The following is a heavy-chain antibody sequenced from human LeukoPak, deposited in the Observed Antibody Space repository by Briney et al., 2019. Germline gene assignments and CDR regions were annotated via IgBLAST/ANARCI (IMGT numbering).Heavy chain of an antibody. J-gene: IGHJ4*02. CDR1: GGSISSYY. V-gene: IGHV4-59*08. D-gene: IGHD6-19*01. Sequence: SETLSLTCTVSGGSISSYYWSWIRQPAGKGLEWIGYIYYSGSANYNPSLKSRVTMSVDTSKNQFSLRLSSVTAADTAVYFCARQEYMSGWYEGDYWGQGTLVTVSS. CDR2: IYYSGSA. CDR3: ARQEYMSGWYEGDY.